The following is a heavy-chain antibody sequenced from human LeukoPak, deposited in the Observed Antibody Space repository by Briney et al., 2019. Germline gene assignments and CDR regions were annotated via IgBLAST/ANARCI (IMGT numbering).Heavy chain of an antibody. CDR1: GDSISSYY. J-gene: IGHJ3*02. V-gene: IGHV4-59*08. Sequence: SETLSLTCTVSGDSISSYYWSWIRQSPGKGLEWIGYIYYSGSTNYNPSLKSRVTISVDTSKNQFSLKLSSVTAADTAVYYCARVSPPNYYDSSGYYPDIWGQGTMVTVSS. CDR3: ARVSPPNYYDSSGYYPDI. CDR2: IYYSGST. D-gene: IGHD3-22*01.